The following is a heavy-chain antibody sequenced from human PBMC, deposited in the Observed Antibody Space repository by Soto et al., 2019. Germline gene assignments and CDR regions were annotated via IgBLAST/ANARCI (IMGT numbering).Heavy chain of an antibody. D-gene: IGHD3-10*01. CDR2: IYHSGST. J-gene: IGHJ2*01. CDR3: ARVRSMVRGVINYWYFDL. CDR1: GGSISSSNW. V-gene: IGHV4-4*02. Sequence: QVQLQESGPGLVKPSGTLSLTCAVSGGSISSSNWWSWVRQPPGKGLEWIGEIYHSGSTNYNPSLKSRVTISVDKSKNQFSLKLSSVTAADTAVYYCARVRSMVRGVINYWYFDLWGRGTLVTVSS.